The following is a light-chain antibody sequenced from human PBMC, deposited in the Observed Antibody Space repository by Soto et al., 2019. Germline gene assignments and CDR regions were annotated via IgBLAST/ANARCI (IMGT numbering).Light chain of an antibody. CDR2: AAS. J-gene: IGKJ1*01. CDR3: QQYNNWLWT. CDR1: QSVSSN. Sequence: DIGMTQSPSALSVSTGDRAALSCRASQSVSSNLAWYQQKPGQAPRLLIYAASSRATGIPARFSGSGSGTEFTLTISSLQSEDFAVYYCQQYNNWLWTFGQGTKVDIK. V-gene: IGKV3-15*01.